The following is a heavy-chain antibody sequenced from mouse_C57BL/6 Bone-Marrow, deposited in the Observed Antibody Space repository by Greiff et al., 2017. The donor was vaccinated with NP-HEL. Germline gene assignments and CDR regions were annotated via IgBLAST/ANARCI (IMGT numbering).Heavy chain of an antibody. Sequence: QVQLQQPGAELVMPGASVKLSCKASGYTFTSYWMHWVKQRPGQGLEWIGEIDPSDSYTNYNQKFKGKSTLTVDKSSSTAYMQLSSLTSEDSAVYYCARRDSSVSPWFAYWGQGTLVTVSA. CDR1: GYTFTSYW. CDR3: ARRDSSVSPWFAY. CDR2: IDPSDSYT. V-gene: IGHV1-69*01. D-gene: IGHD3-2*02. J-gene: IGHJ3*01.